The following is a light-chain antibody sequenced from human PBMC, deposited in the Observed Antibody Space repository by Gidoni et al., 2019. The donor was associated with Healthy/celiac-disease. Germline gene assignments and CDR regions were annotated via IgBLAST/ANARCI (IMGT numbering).Light chain of an antibody. Sequence: VLTQSPGTLSLFPGERAVLSCRASKTVGRSYIAWYQKKAGQPPRLLFYSATDRAPGVPDRFIGSGSGTDFTLTISRLDPEDFGVYYCQQFGFSPWTFGQGTKVDIK. CDR2: SAT. J-gene: IGKJ1*01. CDR3: QQFGFSPWT. CDR1: KTVGRSY. V-gene: IGKV3-20*01.